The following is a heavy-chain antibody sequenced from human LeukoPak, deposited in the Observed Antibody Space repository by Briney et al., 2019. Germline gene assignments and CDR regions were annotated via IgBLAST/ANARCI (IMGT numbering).Heavy chain of an antibody. J-gene: IGHJ5*02. CDR3: ARVDYGSGSYRFDP. CDR1: GGSISYYY. CDR2: IYYSGST. D-gene: IGHD3-10*01. Sequence: SETLSLTCTVSGGSISYYYLSWIRQPPGKGLEWIGYIYYSGSTSYNPSLKSRLIISVDTSKNQFSLKLNSVTAADTAVYYCARVDYGSGSYRFDPWGQGTLVTVSS. V-gene: IGHV4-59*01.